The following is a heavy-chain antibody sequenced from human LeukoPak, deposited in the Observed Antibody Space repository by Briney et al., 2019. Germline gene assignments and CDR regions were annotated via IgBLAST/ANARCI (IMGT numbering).Heavy chain of an antibody. J-gene: IGHJ4*02. CDR3: ARGRGDYGDNLDY. Sequence: PSETLSLTCTVSGGSLSSGGYYWSWIRQHRGKGLEWIGYIYYSGSTYYNPSLKSRVTISVDTSKNQFSLKLSSVTAADTAVYYCARGRGDYGDNLDYWGQGTLVTVSS. D-gene: IGHD4-17*01. CDR2: IYYSGST. V-gene: IGHV4-31*03. CDR1: GGSLSSGGYY.